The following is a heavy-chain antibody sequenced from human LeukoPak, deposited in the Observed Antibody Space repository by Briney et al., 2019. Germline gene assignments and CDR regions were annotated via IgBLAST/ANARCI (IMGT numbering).Heavy chain of an antibody. CDR3: AHSPGYPDAFDI. V-gene: IGHV2-5*02. J-gene: IGHJ3*02. D-gene: IGHD6-13*01. CDR1: GFSLNTTGVN. CDR2: IYWDDDK. Sequence: ESGPTLVNPTQTLTLTCTFSGFSLNTTGVNMGWIRQPPGKALEWLALIYWDDDKRYSPSLKSRLTITKDTSKNQVVLTMTNMDPVDTATYYCAHSPGYPDAFDIWGQGTMVTVSS.